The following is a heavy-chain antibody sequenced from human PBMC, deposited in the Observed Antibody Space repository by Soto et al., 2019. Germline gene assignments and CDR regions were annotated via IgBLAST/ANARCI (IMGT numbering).Heavy chain of an antibody. CDR1: GFTFNIYE. D-gene: IGHD1-1*01. CDR2: ISGSGGET. V-gene: IGHV3-48*03. Sequence: VHLVESGGGVGQPGGSLRLACAASGFTFNIYEMNWVRQAPGKGLEWVSYISGSGGETYYADSVKGRFTVSRDNAKNSLFLQMNNLRVEDTAVYYCATAPWNNAYCGQGTLVTVSS. CDR3: ATAPWNNAY. J-gene: IGHJ4*02.